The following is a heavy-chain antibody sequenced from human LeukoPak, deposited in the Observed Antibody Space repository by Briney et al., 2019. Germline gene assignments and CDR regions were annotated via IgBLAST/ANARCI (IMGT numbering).Heavy chain of an antibody. CDR3: ARAKCSGGSCPFEY. Sequence: ASVKVSCKASGYTFTSYAMHWVRQAPGQRLEWMGWINAGNGNTKYSQKFQGRVTITRDTSASTAYMELSSLRSEDTAVYYCARAKCSGGSCPFEYWGQGTLVTVSS. J-gene: IGHJ4*02. CDR1: GYTFTSYA. V-gene: IGHV1-3*01. CDR2: INAGNGNT. D-gene: IGHD2-15*01.